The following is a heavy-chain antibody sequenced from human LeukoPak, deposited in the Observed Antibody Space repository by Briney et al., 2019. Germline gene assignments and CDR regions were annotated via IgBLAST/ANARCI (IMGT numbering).Heavy chain of an antibody. CDR2: INSYDGDT. V-gene: IGHV1-18*01. Sequence: ASVTVSCKASVYSFTANGISWVRQAPGQGLEWVCLINSYDGDTNYAQRFLGRVTMTTETSPSTDYIELRSLRSDDTPVSFCARSYDLTTVSLKGSDYWGQRTLVTVSS. CDR3: ARSYDLTTVSLKGSDY. CDR1: VYSFTANG. D-gene: IGHD3-3*01. J-gene: IGHJ4*02.